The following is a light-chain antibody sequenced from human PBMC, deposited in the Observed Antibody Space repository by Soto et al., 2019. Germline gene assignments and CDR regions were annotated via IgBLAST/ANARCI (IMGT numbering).Light chain of an antibody. CDR1: QSVYNN. CDR2: GAS. CDR3: QQYNNWPPVT. V-gene: IGKV3-15*01. J-gene: IGKJ3*01. Sequence: EIVMTQSPATLSVSPGERATLSCRASQSVYNNLAGYQQKPGQAPRLLIYGASTRATGIPARFSGSGSGTEFTLTISSLQSEDFAVYFCQQYNNWPPVTFGPGTKVDI.